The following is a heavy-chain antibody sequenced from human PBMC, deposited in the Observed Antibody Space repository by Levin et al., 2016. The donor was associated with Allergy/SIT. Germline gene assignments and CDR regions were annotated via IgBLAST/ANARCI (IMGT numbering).Heavy chain of an antibody. D-gene: IGHD2-21*01. CDR1: GGSISSYY. Sequence: SETLSLTCTVSGGSISSYYWSWIRQPPGKGLDWIGYIYYSGSTNYNPSLKSRVTISIDTSKNQFSLKLSSVTATGTAVYYCARRLNDYGMDVWGQGTTVTVSS. V-gene: IGHV4-59*08. CDR2: IYYSGST. CDR3: ARRLNDYGMDV. J-gene: IGHJ6*02.